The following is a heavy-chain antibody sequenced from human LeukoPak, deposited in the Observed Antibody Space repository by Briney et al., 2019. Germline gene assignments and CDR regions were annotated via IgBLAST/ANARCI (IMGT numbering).Heavy chain of an antibody. D-gene: IGHD6-13*01. CDR3: ANTDSSSWFDYFDY. V-gene: IGHV3-33*06. CDR1: GFTFSSYG. CDR2: IWYDGSNK. J-gene: IGHJ4*02. Sequence: GGSLRLSCAASGFTFSSYGMHWVRQAPGKGLEWVAVIWYDGSNKYYADSVKGRFTISRDNSKNTLYLQMNSLRAEDTAVYYCANTDSSSWFDYFDYWGQGTLVTVSS.